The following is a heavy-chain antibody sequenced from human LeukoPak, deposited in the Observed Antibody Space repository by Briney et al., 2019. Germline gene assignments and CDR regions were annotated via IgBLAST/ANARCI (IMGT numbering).Heavy chain of an antibody. CDR3: AKDGYDY. D-gene: IGHD6-13*01. V-gene: IGHV3-30*18. CDR2: ISYDGSNK. J-gene: IGHJ4*02. CDR1: GLTFSSYG. Sequence: GGSLRLSCAASGLTFSSYGMHWVRQAPGKGLEWVAVISYDGSNKYYADSVKGRFTVSRDNSRNTLHLQMNSLRAEDSAVYYCAKDGYDYWGQGSLVTVSS.